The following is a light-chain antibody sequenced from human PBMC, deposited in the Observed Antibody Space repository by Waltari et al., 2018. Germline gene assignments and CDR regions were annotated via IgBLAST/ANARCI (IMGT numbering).Light chain of an antibody. J-gene: IGLJ2*01. Sequence: QSVLTQPPSLSGAPGQRVTISCTGSSSNIGANYDVHWYQHLPGTAPKLLIYGDSNRPSGVPDRCSGSKSGTSASLAITGLRAEDEADYYCQSYDSSLSGVVFGGGTKLTVL. CDR1: SSNIGANYD. CDR3: QSYDSSLSGVV. V-gene: IGLV1-40*01. CDR2: GDS.